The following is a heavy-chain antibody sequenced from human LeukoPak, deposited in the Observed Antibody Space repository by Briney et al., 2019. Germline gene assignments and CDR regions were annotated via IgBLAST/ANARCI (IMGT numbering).Heavy chain of an antibody. D-gene: IGHD3-3*01. J-gene: IGHJ6*02. CDR2: INHSGST. Sequence: GSLRLSCAASGFTFSNHWMHWIRQPPGKGLEWIGEINHSGSTNYNPSLKSRVTISVDTSKNQFSLKLSSVTAADTAVYYCARGRSLRFLEWLLSYYYGMDVWGQGTTVTVSS. V-gene: IGHV4-34*01. CDR1: GFTFSNHW. CDR3: ARGRSLRFLEWLLSYYYGMDV.